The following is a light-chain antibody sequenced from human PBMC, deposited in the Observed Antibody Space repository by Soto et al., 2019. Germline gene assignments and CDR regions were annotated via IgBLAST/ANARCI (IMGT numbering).Light chain of an antibody. V-gene: IGLV3-1*01. Sequence: SYELTQPPSVSVSPGQTVSITCSGDKLGDKYVCWYQQKPGQSPVLVIYQDTKRPSGIPERFSGSNSGNTATLTISGTQAMDEADYYCQAWDSSTVVFGGGTKLTVL. CDR2: QDT. J-gene: IGLJ2*01. CDR3: QAWDSSTVV. CDR1: KLGDKY.